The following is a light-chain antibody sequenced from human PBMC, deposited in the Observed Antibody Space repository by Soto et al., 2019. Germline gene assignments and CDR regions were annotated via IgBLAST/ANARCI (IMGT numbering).Light chain of an antibody. CDR1: SSDVGFYNY. J-gene: IGLJ2*01. Sequence: QSVLTQPASVSGSPGQSITISCTGTSSDVGFYNYVSWYQQHPGKAPKLMIYDVSNRPSGVSNRFSGSKSGNTASLTISGLQAEDEADYYCSSYTSSSTPVFGGGTKLTVL. CDR3: SSYTSSSTPV. V-gene: IGLV2-14*01. CDR2: DVS.